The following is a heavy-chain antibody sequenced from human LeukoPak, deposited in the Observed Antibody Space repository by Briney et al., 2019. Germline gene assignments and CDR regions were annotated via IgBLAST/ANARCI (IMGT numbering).Heavy chain of an antibody. V-gene: IGHV3-30*02. CDR1: GFTFSSYG. D-gene: IGHD6-13*01. CDR2: IRYDGSNK. Sequence: PGGSLRLSCAASGFTFSSYGMHWVRQAPGKGLEWVAFIRYDGSNKNYAESVKGRFTISRDNSKNTLYLQMNSLRAEDTAVYYCARIDGSSSSWLPDYWGQGTLVSVSS. CDR3: ARIDGSSSSWLPDY. J-gene: IGHJ4*02.